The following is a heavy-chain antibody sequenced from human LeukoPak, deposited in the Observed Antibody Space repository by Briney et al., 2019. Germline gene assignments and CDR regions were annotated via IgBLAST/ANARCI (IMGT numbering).Heavy chain of an antibody. V-gene: IGHV4-38-2*01. CDR3: ASFTYYDFWSGYYPFDY. CDR2: IYHSGST. Sequence: SETLSLTCAVSGYSISSGYYWGWIRQPPGKGLEWIGRIYHSGSTYYNPSLKSRVTISVDTSKNQFSLKLSSVTAADTAVYYCASFTYYDFWSGYYPFDYWGQGTLVTVSS. CDR1: GYSISSGYY. D-gene: IGHD3-3*01. J-gene: IGHJ4*02.